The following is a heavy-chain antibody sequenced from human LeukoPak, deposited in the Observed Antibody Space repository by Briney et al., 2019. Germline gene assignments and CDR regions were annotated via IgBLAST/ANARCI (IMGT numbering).Heavy chain of an antibody. V-gene: IGHV3-11*01. Sequence: GGSLRLSCTASGFSFSDNFMGWLRQAPGKGLEWVSYINSGGDTIHYSGAVKGRFSISRDNSKRLLYLQMSRLGIDDTALYYCARGGSGWTFNHWGQGTLVSVAS. CDR2: INSGGDTI. J-gene: IGHJ4*02. D-gene: IGHD2/OR15-2a*01. CDR1: GFSFSDNF. CDR3: ARGGSGWTFNH.